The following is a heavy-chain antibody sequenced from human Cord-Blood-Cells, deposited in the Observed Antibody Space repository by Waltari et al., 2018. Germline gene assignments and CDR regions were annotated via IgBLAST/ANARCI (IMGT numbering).Heavy chain of an antibody. D-gene: IGHD3-22*01. J-gene: IGHJ4*02. V-gene: IGHV1-69*01. CDR1: GGTFSSYA. CDR3: ARRRGNYDSSGYYDY. Sequence: ASGGTFSSYAISWVRQAPGQGLEWMGGIIPIFGTANYAQKFQGRVTITADESTSTAYMELSSLRSEDTAVYYCARRRGNYDSSGYYDYWGQGTLVTVSS. CDR2: IIPIFGTA.